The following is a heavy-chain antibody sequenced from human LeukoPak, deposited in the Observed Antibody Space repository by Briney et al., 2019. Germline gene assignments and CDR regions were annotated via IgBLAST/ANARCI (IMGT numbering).Heavy chain of an antibody. D-gene: IGHD4-11*01. CDR3: ARERTTNWFDP. CDR2: IYYTGST. V-gene: IGHV4-59*01. CDR1: GGSISGFY. Sequence: SETLSLTCTVSGGSISGFYWSWSRQPPGKGLEWIGYIYYTGSTNYNPSLKSRVTISVDTSKNQFSLKLSSVTAADTAMYYCARERTTNWFDPWGQGTLVTVSS. J-gene: IGHJ5*02.